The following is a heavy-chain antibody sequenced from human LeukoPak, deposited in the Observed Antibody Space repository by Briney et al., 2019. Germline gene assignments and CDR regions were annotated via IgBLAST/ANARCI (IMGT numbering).Heavy chain of an antibody. CDR2: ISAYNGNT. Sequence: ASVKVSCKASGYTFTSYGISWVRQAPGQGLEWMGWISAYNGNTNYAQKLQGRVTMTTDTPTSTAYMELRSLRSDDTAVYYCARERYCSGGSCPKIYYYYYGMDVWGQGTTVTVSS. CDR3: ARERYCSGGSCPKIYYYYYGMDV. D-gene: IGHD2-15*01. V-gene: IGHV1-18*01. CDR1: GYTFTSYG. J-gene: IGHJ6*02.